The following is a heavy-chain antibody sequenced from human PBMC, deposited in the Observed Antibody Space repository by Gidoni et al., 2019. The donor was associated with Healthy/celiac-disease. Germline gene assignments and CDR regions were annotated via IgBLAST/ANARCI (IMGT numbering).Heavy chain of an antibody. CDR1: GFTFSSYA. V-gene: IGHV3-30*04. CDR2: ISYDGSNK. J-gene: IGHJ3*02. Sequence: QVQLVESGGGVVQPGRSLRLSCAASGFTFSSYAMHWVCQAPGKGLEWVAVISYDGSNKYYADSVKGRFTISRDNSKNTLYLQMNSLRAEDTAVYYCANPYYYGSSGYSDAFDIWGQGTMVTVSS. CDR3: ANPYYYGSSGYSDAFDI. D-gene: IGHD3-22*01.